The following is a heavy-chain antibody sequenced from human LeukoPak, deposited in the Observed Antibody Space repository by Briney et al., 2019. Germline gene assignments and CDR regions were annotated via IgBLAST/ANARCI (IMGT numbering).Heavy chain of an antibody. Sequence: SVKVSFKASGFTFTSSAMQWVRQARGRRLEWIGWIVVGSGNTNYAQKFQERVTITRDMSTSTAYMELTSLRSEDTAVYYCAADLNYYDSSGSGDYWGQGTLVTVSS. D-gene: IGHD3-22*01. J-gene: IGHJ4*02. CDR2: IVVGSGNT. V-gene: IGHV1-58*02. CDR3: AADLNYYDSSGSGDY. CDR1: GFTFTSSA.